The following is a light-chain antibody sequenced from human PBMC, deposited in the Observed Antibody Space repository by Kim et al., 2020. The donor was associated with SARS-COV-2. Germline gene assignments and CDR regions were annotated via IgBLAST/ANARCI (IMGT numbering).Light chain of an antibody. CDR1: PVISGS. J-gene: IGKJ3*01. V-gene: IGKV1-27*01. Sequence: AFVGDRAASTCRASPVISGSLAWYQQKPGAVPNLLIFDASTLESGVPYRFSGSESGTNFTLTINSLQPEDVGTYYCQKYNSVPFTFGPGTKVDIK. CDR3: QKYNSVPFT. CDR2: DAS.